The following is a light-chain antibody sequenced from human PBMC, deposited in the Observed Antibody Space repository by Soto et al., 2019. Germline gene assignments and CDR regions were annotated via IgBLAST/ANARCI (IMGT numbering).Light chain of an antibody. Sequence: QSALTQPASVSGSPGQSIAISCTGTSSDIGGYNYVSWYQQHPDKAPKLLIYDVTHRPSGVSNRFSGSKSGDTASLTISGLQAEDEADYYCSSYTSTSTPYVFGTGTKLTVL. CDR3: SSYTSTSTPYV. CDR2: DVT. J-gene: IGLJ1*01. CDR1: SSDIGGYNY. V-gene: IGLV2-14*03.